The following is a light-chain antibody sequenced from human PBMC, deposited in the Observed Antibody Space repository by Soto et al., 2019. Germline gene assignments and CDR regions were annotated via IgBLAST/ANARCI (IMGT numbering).Light chain of an antibody. CDR3: QSYDSSLSAYVV. J-gene: IGLJ2*01. CDR2: GNS. Sequence: QPVLTQPPSVSGAPGQRVTISCTGSSSNIGAGYDVHWYQQLPGTAPKLLIYGNSNRPSGVPDRFSGSKSGTSASLAITGLQAEDEADDYCQSYDSSLSAYVVFGGGTKLTVL. CDR1: SSNIGAGYD. V-gene: IGLV1-40*01.